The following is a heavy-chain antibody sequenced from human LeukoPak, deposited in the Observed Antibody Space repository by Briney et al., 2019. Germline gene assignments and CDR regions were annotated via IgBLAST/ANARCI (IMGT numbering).Heavy chain of an antibody. V-gene: IGHV3-9*01. CDR3: AKVGSSGWYGWQFDY. CDR1: GFTFDDYA. D-gene: IGHD6-19*01. Sequence: SGGSLRLSCAASGFTFDDYAMHWVRQAPGKGLEWVSGISWNSGNIGYADSVKGRFTISRDNAKNSLSLQMNSLRVEDTALYYCAKVGSSGWYGWQFDYWGQGTLITVSS. J-gene: IGHJ4*02. CDR2: ISWNSGNI.